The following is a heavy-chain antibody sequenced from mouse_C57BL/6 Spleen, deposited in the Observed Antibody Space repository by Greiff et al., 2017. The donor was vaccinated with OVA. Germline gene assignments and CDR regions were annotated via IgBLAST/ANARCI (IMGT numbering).Heavy chain of an antibody. CDR1: GYAFSSSW. J-gene: IGHJ1*03. CDR2: IYPGDGDT. V-gene: IGHV1-82*01. Sequence: QVQLKESGPELVKPGASVKISCKASGYAFSSSWMNWVKQRPGKGLEWIGRIYPGDGDTNYNGKFKGKATLTADKSSSTAYMQLSSLTSEDAAVYYCARWGGYFDVWGTGTTVTVSS. CDR3: ARWGGYFDV.